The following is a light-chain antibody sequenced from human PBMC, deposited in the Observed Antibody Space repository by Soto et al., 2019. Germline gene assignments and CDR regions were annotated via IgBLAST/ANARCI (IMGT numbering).Light chain of an antibody. CDR3: ISYASINTYV. Sequence: QSVLTQPASVPGSPGQSITISCTGTSSDVGGYDYVSWYQQHPGKAPKLMIYDVTNRPSGVSNRFSGSKSGNTASLTISGLQAEDEADYYCISYASINTYVFGTGTKVTV. CDR2: DVT. CDR1: SSDVGGYDY. V-gene: IGLV2-14*01. J-gene: IGLJ1*01.